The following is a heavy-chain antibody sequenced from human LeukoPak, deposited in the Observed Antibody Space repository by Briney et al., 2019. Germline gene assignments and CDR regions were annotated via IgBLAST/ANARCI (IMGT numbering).Heavy chain of an antibody. CDR1: GYTFTSYD. J-gene: IGHJ4*02. D-gene: IGHD6-19*01. CDR2: MSPNSGDT. Sequence: AASVKVSCKASGYTFTSYDFNWVRQATGQRPEWMGWMSPNSGDTGYAQKFQGRVTMTRDTSTSTVYMELSSLRSEDTAVYYCARDPGSGWYYFDYWGQGTLVTVSS. V-gene: IGHV1-8*01. CDR3: ARDPGSGWYYFDY.